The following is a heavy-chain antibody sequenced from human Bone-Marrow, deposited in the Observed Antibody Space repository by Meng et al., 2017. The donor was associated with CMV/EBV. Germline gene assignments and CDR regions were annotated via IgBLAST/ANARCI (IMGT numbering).Heavy chain of an antibody. Sequence: ASVKVSCKAPRHTLTGYYIHWVRQAPGQGLEWLGWINPNSGGTNYAQKFQGRVTMTRDMSISTAYMELSRLRSDDTAVYYCARRVSYYHYGMDVWGQGTTVTVSS. J-gene: IGHJ6*02. CDR1: RHTLTGYY. CDR2: INPNSGGT. V-gene: IGHV1-2*02. D-gene: IGHD2-8*01. CDR3: ARRVSYYHYGMDV.